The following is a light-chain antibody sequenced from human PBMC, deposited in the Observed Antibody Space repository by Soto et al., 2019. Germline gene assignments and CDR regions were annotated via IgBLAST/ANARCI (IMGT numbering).Light chain of an antibody. CDR2: EVS. CDR1: SSDVGGYNY. CDR3: SSHTSSSTLV. V-gene: IGLV2-14*01. J-gene: IGLJ2*01. Sequence: QSVLTQPASMSGSPGRSITISCTGTSSDVGGYNYVSWYQQHPDKAPKLMIYEVSNRPSGISNRFSGSKSGNTASLTISGLQAEDEADYYCSSHTSSSTLVFGGGTKLTVL.